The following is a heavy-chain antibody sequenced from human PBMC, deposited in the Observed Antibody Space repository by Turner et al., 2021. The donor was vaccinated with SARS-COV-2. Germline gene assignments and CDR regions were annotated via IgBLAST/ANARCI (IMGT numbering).Heavy chain of an antibody. J-gene: IGHJ6*02. V-gene: IGHV1-46*01. Sequence: QVHLVQSEPEARKPGASVKISCKSSGYTFSDFYIHWVRQAPGQGLEWMGIFNPSGGGTSYAQDFQGRLTMTGDTSTSTVYMELSSLGSEDTAVYFCARHQGSTSGYDHGMNVWGQGTAVIVS. CDR3: ARHQGSTSGYDHGMNV. CDR1: GYTFSDFY. D-gene: IGHD1-1*01. CDR2: FNPSGGGT.